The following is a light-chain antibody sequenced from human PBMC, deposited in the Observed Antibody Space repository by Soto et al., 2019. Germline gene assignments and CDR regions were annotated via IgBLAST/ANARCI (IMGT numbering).Light chain of an antibody. J-gene: IGLJ3*02. Sequence: QSALTQPRSVSGSPGQSVTISCTGTSSDLGRSSSVSWYQQYPGKAPKLIIYDAIQRPSGVPDRFSGSKFGNTASLTIYGVQGEDEVYYHCCPYVGGYTLGVFGGGITLNVL. CDR1: SSDLGRSSS. CDR3: CPYVGGYTLGV. V-gene: IGLV2-11*01. CDR2: DAI.